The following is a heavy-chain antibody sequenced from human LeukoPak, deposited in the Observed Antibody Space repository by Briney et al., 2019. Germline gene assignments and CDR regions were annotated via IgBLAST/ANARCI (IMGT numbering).Heavy chain of an antibody. Sequence: ASVKVSCKASGGTLSSYAISWVRQAPGQGLEWMGGIIPIFGTANYAQKFQGRVTITADESTSTAYMELSSLRSEDTAVYYCARGQHDYGDYRWFDPWGQRTLVTVSS. J-gene: IGHJ5*02. CDR3: ARGQHDYGDYRWFDP. D-gene: IGHD4-17*01. CDR1: GGTLSSYA. V-gene: IGHV1-69*13. CDR2: IIPIFGTA.